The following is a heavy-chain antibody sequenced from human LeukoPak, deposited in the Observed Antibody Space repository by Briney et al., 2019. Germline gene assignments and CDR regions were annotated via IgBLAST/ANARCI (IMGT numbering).Heavy chain of an antibody. J-gene: IGHJ4*02. D-gene: IGHD5-12*01. CDR2: IYYSGST. CDR1: GGSISSYF. Sequence: SETLSLTCTVSGGSISSYFWSWVRQPPGKGLEWIGYIYYSGSTNYNPSLKSRVTVSVDTSKNQFSLKLASVTTADTAVYYCARDRWLGYWGQGTLVTVSA. CDR3: ARDRWLGY. V-gene: IGHV4-59*01.